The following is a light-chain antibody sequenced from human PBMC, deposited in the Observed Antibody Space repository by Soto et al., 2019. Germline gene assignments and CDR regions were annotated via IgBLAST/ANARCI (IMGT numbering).Light chain of an antibody. Sequence: QSVLTQPASVSGSPGQSITISCTGTSSDVGGYNYVSWYQQHPGKAPKLIIYEVSNRPSGVSDRFSGSKSGNTASLTISGLQAEDEADYYCSSYTSTSTLYVFGTGTKLTVL. V-gene: IGLV2-14*01. CDR1: SSDVGGYNY. J-gene: IGLJ1*01. CDR3: SSYTSTSTLYV. CDR2: EVS.